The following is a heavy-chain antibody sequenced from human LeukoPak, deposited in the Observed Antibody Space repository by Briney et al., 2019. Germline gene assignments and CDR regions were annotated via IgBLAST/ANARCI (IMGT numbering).Heavy chain of an antibody. Sequence: GASVKVSCKASGYTSTSYYMHWVRQAPGQGLEWMGIINPSGGSTSYAQKFQGRVTMTRDMSTSTVYMELSSLRSEDTAVYYCARDAAAAGTFAFGDYWGQGTLVTVSS. CDR3: ARDAAAAGTFAFGDY. CDR1: GYTSTSYY. D-gene: IGHD6-13*01. J-gene: IGHJ4*02. CDR2: INPSGGST. V-gene: IGHV1-46*01.